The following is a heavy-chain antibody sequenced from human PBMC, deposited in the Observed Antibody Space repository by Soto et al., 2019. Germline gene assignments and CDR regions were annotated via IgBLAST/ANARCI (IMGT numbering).Heavy chain of an antibody. J-gene: IGHJ6*02. V-gene: IGHV1-69*13. CDR2: IIPIFGTA. D-gene: IGHD6-6*01. CDR1: GGTFSSYA. CDR3: ARAPPPGLAARNYYYYGMDV. Sequence: GASVKVSCKASGGTFSSYAISWVRQAPGQGLEWMGGIIPIFGTANYAQKFQGRVTITADESTSTAYMELSSLRSEDTAVYYCARAPPPGLAARNYYYYGMDVWGQGTTVTVSS.